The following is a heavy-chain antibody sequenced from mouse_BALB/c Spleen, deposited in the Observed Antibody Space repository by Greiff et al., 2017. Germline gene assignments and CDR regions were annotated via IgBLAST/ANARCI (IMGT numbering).Heavy chain of an antibody. CDR3: ARKGCRYGDYYAMDY. D-gene: IGHD2-14*01. CDR2: ISSGSSTI. Sequence: EVMLVESGGGLVQPGGSRKLSCAASGFTFSSFGMHWVRQAPEKGLEWVAYISSGSSTIYYADTVKGRFTISRDNPKNTLFLQMTSLRSEDTAMYYCARKGCRYGDYYAMDYWGQGTSVTVSS. CDR1: GFTFSSFG. J-gene: IGHJ4*01. V-gene: IGHV5-17*02.